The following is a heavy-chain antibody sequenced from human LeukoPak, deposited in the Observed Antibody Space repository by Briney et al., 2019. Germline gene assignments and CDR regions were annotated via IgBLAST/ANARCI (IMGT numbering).Heavy chain of an antibody. CDR1: GGTFSSYA. D-gene: IGHD2-8*02. CDR2: IIPIFGTA. V-gene: IGHV1-69*13. Sequence: SVKVSCKASGGTFSSYAISWVRQAPGQGLEWMGGIIPIFGTANYAQKFQGRVTITADESTSTAYMELSSLRSEDTAVYYCARIGPGPESFDIWGQGTMVTVSS. CDR3: ARIGPGPESFDI. J-gene: IGHJ3*02.